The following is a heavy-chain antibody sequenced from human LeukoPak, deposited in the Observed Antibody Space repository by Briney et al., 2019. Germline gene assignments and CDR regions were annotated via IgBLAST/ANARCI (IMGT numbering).Heavy chain of an antibody. Sequence: GGSLRLSCAASGFTFGSYAMNWVRQAPGKGLEWVSTISGSGGSTYYADSVKGRFTISRDNSKNTLYLEMNSLRAEDTAVYFCAKDIQCTYWGQGALVTVSS. CDR2: ISGSGGST. V-gene: IGHV3-23*01. CDR3: AKDIQCTY. D-gene: IGHD2-8*01. CDR1: GFTFGSYA. J-gene: IGHJ4*02.